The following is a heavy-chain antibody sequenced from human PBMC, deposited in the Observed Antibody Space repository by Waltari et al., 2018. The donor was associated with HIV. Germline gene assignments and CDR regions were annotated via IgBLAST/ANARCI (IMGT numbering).Heavy chain of an antibody. CDR1: GYTFSSYT. CDR3: AREKMEIAVYYSMDV. J-gene: IGHJ6*02. Sequence: QVQLVQSGAEVKKPGASVKVSCKGSGYTFSSYTLHWVRQAPGQRLEWMGWINAGKGNTKYSQKFQDRVTITRDTAASTAFMELSSLKSEDSALYYCAREKMEIAVYYSMDVWGQGTTVTVSS. CDR2: INAGKGNT. D-gene: IGHD6-19*01. V-gene: IGHV1-3*01.